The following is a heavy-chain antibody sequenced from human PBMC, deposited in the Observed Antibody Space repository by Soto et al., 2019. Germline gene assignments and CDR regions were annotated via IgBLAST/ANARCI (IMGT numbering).Heavy chain of an antibody. D-gene: IGHD5-12*01. CDR3: AKDTDGYTKTRYPYYFDY. J-gene: IGHJ4*02. CDR1: GFTFSSYG. Sequence: PGGSLRLSCAASGFTFSSYGMHWVRQAPGKGLEWVAVISYDGSNKYYADPVKGRFTISRDNSKNTLYLQMNSLRAEDTAVYYCAKDTDGYTKTRYPYYFDYWGQGTLVTVSS. CDR2: ISYDGSNK. V-gene: IGHV3-30*18.